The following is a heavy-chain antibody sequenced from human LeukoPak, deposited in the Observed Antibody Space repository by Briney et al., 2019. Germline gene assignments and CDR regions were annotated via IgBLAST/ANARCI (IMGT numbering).Heavy chain of an antibody. Sequence: SETLSLTCTVSGASVSRGSYYWSWIRQPPGKGLEWIGYIYYSGSTNYNPSLKSRVTISVDTSKNQFSLKLSSVTAADTAVYYCAGGESSGNFDYWGQGTLVTVSS. D-gene: IGHD3-22*01. CDR1: GASVSRGSYY. CDR2: IYYSGST. CDR3: AGGESSGNFDY. J-gene: IGHJ4*02. V-gene: IGHV4-61*01.